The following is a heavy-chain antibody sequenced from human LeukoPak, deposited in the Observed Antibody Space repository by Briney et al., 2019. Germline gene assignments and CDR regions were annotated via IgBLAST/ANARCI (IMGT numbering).Heavy chain of an antibody. J-gene: IGHJ4*02. CDR1: VYSMKYDH. D-gene: IGHD1-26*01. CDR2: IYTGGTT. V-gene: IGHV4-4*07. Sequence: SETLSLTCTVSVYSMKYDHWRWVRQPAGKGLEWIARIYTGGTTNYNPSLKNRATISVDKSNNQFSLKLTSVTAADTAIYYCARDNSGSYPPIFDSWGQGTLVSVSS. CDR3: ARDNSGSYPPIFDS.